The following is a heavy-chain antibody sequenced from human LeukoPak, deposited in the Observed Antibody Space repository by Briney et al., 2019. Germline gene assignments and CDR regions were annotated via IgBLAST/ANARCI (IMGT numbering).Heavy chain of an antibody. J-gene: IGHJ4*02. D-gene: IGHD5-12*01. Sequence: GGPLRLSCAASGFTFSSYEMNWVRQAPGKGLEWVSYISSSGSTIYYADSVKGRLTISRDNAKNSLYLQMNSLRAEDTAVYYCARDPDVDIVATGPTFDYWGQGTLVTVSS. V-gene: IGHV3-48*03. CDR2: ISSSGSTI. CDR1: GFTFSSYE. CDR3: ARDPDVDIVATGPTFDY.